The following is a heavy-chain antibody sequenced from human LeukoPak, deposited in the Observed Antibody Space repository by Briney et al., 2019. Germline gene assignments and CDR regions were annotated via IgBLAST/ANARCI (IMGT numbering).Heavy chain of an antibody. CDR3: AKDYYDSSGYYPYFDY. V-gene: IGHV3-66*01. CDR1: GFTVSSNY. D-gene: IGHD3-22*01. J-gene: IGHJ4*02. CDR2: IYSGGST. Sequence: GGSLRLSCAASGFTVSSNYMSWVRQAPGKGLEWVSVIYSGGSTYYADSVKGRFTISRDNSKNTLYLQMNSLRAEDTAVYYCAKDYYDSSGYYPYFDYWGQGTLVTVSS.